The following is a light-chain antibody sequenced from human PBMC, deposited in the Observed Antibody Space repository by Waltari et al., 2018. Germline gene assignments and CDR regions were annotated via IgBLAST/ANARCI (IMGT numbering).Light chain of an antibody. J-gene: IGLJ2*01. CDR2: EVI. V-gene: IGLV2-14*01. CDR1: SSDVGGYNY. Sequence: QSALTQPASVSGSPGQSITISCTGTSSDVGGYNYVSWYQQHPGKAPKLMIYEVIKLPSGGTKRFSGSKSGNTASLTISGLQAEDEADYYCSSYTSSSTREIGGGTKLTVL. CDR3: SSYTSSSTRE.